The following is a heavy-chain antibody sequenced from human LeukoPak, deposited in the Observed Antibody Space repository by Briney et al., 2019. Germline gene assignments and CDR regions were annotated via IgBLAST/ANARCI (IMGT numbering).Heavy chain of an antibody. J-gene: IGHJ4*02. V-gene: IGHV4-30-2*01. Sequence: SETLSLTCTVSGGSISSGGYYWSWIRQPPGKGLEWIGYIYHSGSTYYNPSLKSRVTISVDRSKNQFSLKLSSVTAADTAVYYCARSCSSTSCSSRPNFDYWGQGTLVTVSS. CDR2: IYHSGST. D-gene: IGHD2-2*01. CDR1: GGSISSGGYY. CDR3: ARSCSSTSCSSRPNFDY.